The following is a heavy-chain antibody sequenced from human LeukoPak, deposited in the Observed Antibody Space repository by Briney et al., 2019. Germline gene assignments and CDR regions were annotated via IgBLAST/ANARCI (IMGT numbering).Heavy chain of an antibody. CDR1: GGSFSGYY. CDR2: INHSGST. J-gene: IGHJ4*02. D-gene: IGHD2-2*01. Sequence: PSETLSLTCAVYGGSFSGYYWSWIRQPPGKGLEWIGEINHSGSTNYNPSLKSRVTISVDTSKNQFSLKLSSVTAADTAVYYCARARVVPAATMRLLPDYWGQGTLVTVSS. CDR3: ARARVVPAATMRLLPDY. V-gene: IGHV4-34*01.